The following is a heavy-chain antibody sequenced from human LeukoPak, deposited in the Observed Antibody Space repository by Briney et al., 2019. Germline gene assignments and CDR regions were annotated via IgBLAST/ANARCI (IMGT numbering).Heavy chain of an antibody. D-gene: IGHD3-22*01. V-gene: IGHV3-11*04. CDR2: ISSSGSTI. CDR1: GFTFSDYY. CDR3: ARDYYYDSSGYFYY. J-gene: IGHJ4*02. Sequence: GGSLRLSCAASGFTFSDYYMSWIRQAPGKGPEWVSYISSSGSTIYYADSVKGRFTISRDNAKNSLYLQMNSLRAEDTAVYYCARDYYYDSSGYFYYWGQGTLVTVSS.